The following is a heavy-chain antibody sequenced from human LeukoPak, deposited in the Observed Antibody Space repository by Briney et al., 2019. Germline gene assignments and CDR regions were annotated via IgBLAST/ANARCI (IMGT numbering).Heavy chain of an antibody. CDR2: IKQDGSEK. V-gene: IGHV3-7*01. Sequence: GGSLRLSCTASGFTFSNYAMNWVRQAPGKGLEWVANIKQDGSEKYYVDSVKGRFTISRDNAKNSLYLQMNSLRAEDTAVYYCARGVVPAAISYYYYYMDVWGKGTTVTVSS. CDR3: ARGVVPAAISYYYYYMDV. J-gene: IGHJ6*03. CDR1: GFTFSNYA. D-gene: IGHD2-2*01.